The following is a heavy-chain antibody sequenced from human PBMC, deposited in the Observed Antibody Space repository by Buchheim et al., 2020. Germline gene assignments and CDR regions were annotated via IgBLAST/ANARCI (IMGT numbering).Heavy chain of an antibody. Sequence: QVQLQQWGAGLLKPSETLSLTCAVYGGSFSGYYWSWIRQPPGKGLECIGEINHSGSTNYNPSLKSRVTISVDTSKNQFPLKLSSVTAADTAVYYCVGAVAGTSNFDYWGQGTL. CDR2: INHSGST. CDR1: GGSFSGYY. V-gene: IGHV4-34*01. CDR3: VGAVAGTSNFDY. J-gene: IGHJ4*02. D-gene: IGHD6-19*01.